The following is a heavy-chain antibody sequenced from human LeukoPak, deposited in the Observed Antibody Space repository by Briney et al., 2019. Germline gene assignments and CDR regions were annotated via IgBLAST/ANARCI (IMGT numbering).Heavy chain of an antibody. J-gene: IGHJ5*02. CDR1: GGSFSNYY. V-gene: IGHV4-34*01. CDR2: IYHTGST. D-gene: IGHD2-15*01. Sequence: PSETLSLTCAVYGGSFSNYYWSWIRQPPGKGLEWIGDIYHTGSTTYNPSLKSRVTISVDTSKKQFSLKLSSVTAADTAVYYCASGLLYCSGGSCYLSWFDPWGQGTLVTVSS. CDR3: ASGLLYCSGGSCYLSWFDP.